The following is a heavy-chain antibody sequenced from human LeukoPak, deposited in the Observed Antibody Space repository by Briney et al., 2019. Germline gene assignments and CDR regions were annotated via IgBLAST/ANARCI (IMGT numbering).Heavy chain of an antibody. Sequence: SETLSLTCTVSGGSISSSRYYWGWIRQPPGKGRDWLGWIYYSGSTYYNPSLKSRVTISVDTSKNQFSLKLSSVTAADTAVYYCARHLGYSYGLYNWFDPWGQGTLVTVSS. CDR1: GGSISSSRYY. CDR2: IYYSGST. CDR3: ARHLGYSYGLYNWFDP. V-gene: IGHV4-39*01. J-gene: IGHJ5*02. D-gene: IGHD5-18*01.